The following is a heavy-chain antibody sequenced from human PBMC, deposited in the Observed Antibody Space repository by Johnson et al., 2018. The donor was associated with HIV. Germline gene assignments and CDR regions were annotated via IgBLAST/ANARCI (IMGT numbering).Heavy chain of an antibody. CDR1: GFTFSSYW. CDR3: ANGWFSGAFDI. Sequence: QVQLVESGGGLVQPGGSLRLSCEASGFTFSSYWMSWVRQAPGKGLEWVAVISYDGTNTYYADSVKGRFTISRDNSRNTVFLQMIILRPKDTAMYYCANGWFSGAFDIWGQGTMVTVSS. D-gene: IGHD3-10*01. CDR2: ISYDGTNT. J-gene: IGHJ3*02. V-gene: IGHV3-30*18.